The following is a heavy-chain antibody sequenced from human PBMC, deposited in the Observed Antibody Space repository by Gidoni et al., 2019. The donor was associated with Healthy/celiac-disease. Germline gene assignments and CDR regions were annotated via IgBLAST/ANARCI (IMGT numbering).Heavy chain of an antibody. D-gene: IGHD6-19*01. CDR2: IYYSWST. CDR3: ASGGSGWYIRAYFDY. V-gene: IGHV4-39*07. Sequence: QLQLQESGPGLVKPSETLSLTCTVSGGLISSSSYYWGWNRQPPGKGLEWIGSIYYSWSTYYNPSLKSRVTISVDTSKNQFSLKLSAVTAADTAVYYCASGGSGWYIRAYFDYWGQGTLVTVSS. J-gene: IGHJ4*02. CDR1: GGLISSSSYY.